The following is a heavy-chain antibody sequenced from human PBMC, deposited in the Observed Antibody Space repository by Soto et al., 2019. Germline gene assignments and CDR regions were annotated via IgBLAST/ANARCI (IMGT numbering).Heavy chain of an antibody. CDR1: GFTVRDNY. Sequence: EVQVVESGGGLVQPGGSLRLSCAVSGFTVRDNYVSWVRQAPGKGLEWVSVIYAAGHTYYPDSVRGRFTISRDKSTDTVDLQMNSLRAEDTALYYCARGKVTSGTYYMDVWGKGTTVTVSS. V-gene: IGHV3-66*01. CDR2: IYAAGHT. CDR3: ARGKVTSGTYYMDV. J-gene: IGHJ6*03. D-gene: IGHD4-4*01.